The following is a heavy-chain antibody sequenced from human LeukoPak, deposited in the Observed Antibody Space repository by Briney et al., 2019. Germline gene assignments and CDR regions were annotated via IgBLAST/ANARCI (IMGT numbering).Heavy chain of an antibody. D-gene: IGHD6-13*01. Sequence: GGSLRLSCAASGFTFSTYSMYWVRQAPGKGLEWVSYISSSSSHIYYADSVKGRFTISRDNAKDSLYLQMKSLRAEDTAVYYCARAVPYSSSWYWYAFDFWGQGTMVTVSS. J-gene: IGHJ3*01. CDR1: GFTFSTYS. CDR3: ARAVPYSSSWYWYAFDF. CDR2: ISSSSSHI. V-gene: IGHV3-21*05.